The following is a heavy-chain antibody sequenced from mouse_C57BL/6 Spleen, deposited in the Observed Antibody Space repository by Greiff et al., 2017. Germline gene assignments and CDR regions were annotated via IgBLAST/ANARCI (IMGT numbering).Heavy chain of an antibody. CDR3: ARPGSKRVSNYAMDY. CDR1: GFTFSDYG. CDR2: ISSGSSAI. Sequence: EVQGVESGGGLVKPGGSLKLSCAASGFTFSDYGMHWVRQAPEQGLEWVAYISSGSSAIYYADTVKGRFTISRDNAKNTLFLQMTRLRSEDTAMYYCARPGSKRVSNYAMDYWGQGTSVTVSS. V-gene: IGHV5-17*01. D-gene: IGHD2-3*01. J-gene: IGHJ4*01.